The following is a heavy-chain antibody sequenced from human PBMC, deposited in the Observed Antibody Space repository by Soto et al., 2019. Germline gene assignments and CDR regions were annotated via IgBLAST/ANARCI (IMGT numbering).Heavy chain of an antibody. CDR3: ARQGYGSGPNGFDA. CDR1: DNSFNAGYY. V-gene: IGHV4-38-2*01. CDR2: IFYNGNT. J-gene: IGHJ5*02. Sequence: AATLTFTCAVSDNSFNAGYYFGWIRQPPWKGLEWIGSIFYNGNTYYNPSLKSRVTISVDTSKNHFSLRLNSVTAADTALYYCARQGYGSGPNGFDAWGQGTLVNV. D-gene: IGHD3-10*01.